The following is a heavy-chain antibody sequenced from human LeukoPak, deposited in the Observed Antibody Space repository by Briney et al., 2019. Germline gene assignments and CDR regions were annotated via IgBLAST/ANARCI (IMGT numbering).Heavy chain of an antibody. V-gene: IGHV3-30*18. Sequence: GGSVRLSCAASGFTFSSYGMHWVRQAPGKGLEWVAVISYDGSNKYYADSVKGRFTISRDNSKNTLYLQMNSLRAEDTAVYYCAKGRGYNWNSGGFDYWGQGTLVTVSS. CDR2: ISYDGSNK. CDR1: GFTFSSYG. J-gene: IGHJ4*02. D-gene: IGHD1-7*01. CDR3: AKGRGYNWNSGGFDY.